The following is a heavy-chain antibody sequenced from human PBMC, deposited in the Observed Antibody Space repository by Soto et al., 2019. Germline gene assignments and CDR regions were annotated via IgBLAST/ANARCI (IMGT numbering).Heavy chain of an antibody. CDR2: ISGSGGST. Sequence: GGSLRLSCAASGFTFSSYAMSWVRQAPGKGLEWVSAISGSGGSTYYADSVKGRFTISRDNSKNTLYLQMNSLRAEDTAVYYCARDIVVVPAANDYWGQGTLVTVSS. J-gene: IGHJ4*02. CDR3: ARDIVVVPAANDY. D-gene: IGHD2-2*01. V-gene: IGHV3-23*01. CDR1: GFTFSSYA.